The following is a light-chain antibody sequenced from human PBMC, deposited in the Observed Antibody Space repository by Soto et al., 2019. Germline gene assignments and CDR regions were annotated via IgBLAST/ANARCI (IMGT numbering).Light chain of an antibody. Sequence: DIQMTQSPSSVSASVGDRVTITCRASQNINNWLAWYQQKPGKAPKLLIYTASRLQSGVPSRSSGSGAGTDFTPTISSLQPEDFATYYCLQPNSFRLTFGGGTKVEIK. V-gene: IGKV1D-12*01. CDR3: LQPNSFRLT. CDR1: QNINNW. J-gene: IGKJ4*01. CDR2: TAS.